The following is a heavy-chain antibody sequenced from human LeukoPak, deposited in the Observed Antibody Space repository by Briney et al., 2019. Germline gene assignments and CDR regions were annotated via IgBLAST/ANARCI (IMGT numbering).Heavy chain of an antibody. D-gene: IGHD3-16*01. J-gene: IGHJ4*02. Sequence: SETLSLTCAVSGGSISSAGYSWSWIRQPPGKGLEWIGYIYHSGSTYYNSSLKSRVTISVDRSKNQFSLKLTSVTAADTAVYYCARLGRYDYFIDYWGQGTLATVSS. V-gene: IGHV4-30-2*01. CDR1: GGSISSAGYS. CDR3: ARLGRYDYFIDY. CDR2: IYHSGST.